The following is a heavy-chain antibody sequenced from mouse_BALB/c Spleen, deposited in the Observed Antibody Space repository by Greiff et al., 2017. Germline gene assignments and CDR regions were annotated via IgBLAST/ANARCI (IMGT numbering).Heavy chain of an antibody. D-gene: IGHD1-1*01. V-gene: IGHV1-54*03. CDR2: INPGSGGT. Sequence: LQESGAELVRPGTSVKVSCKASGYAFTNYLIEWVKQRPGQGLEWIGVINPGSGGTNYNEKFKGKATLTADKSSSTAYMQLSSLTSDDSAVYFCARNPTIYYFDYWGQGTTLTVSS. CDR1: GYAFTNYL. CDR3: ARNPTIYYFDY. J-gene: IGHJ2*01.